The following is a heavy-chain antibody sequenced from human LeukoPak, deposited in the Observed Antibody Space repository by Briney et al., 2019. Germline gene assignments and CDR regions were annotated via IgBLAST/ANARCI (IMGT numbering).Heavy chain of an antibody. J-gene: IGHJ4*02. CDR2: ISAYNGNT. Sequence: GASVKVPCKASGYTFTSYGISWVRQAPGQGLEWMGWISAYNGNTNYAQKLQGRVTMTTDTSTSTAYMELRSLRSDDTAVYYCARVGDTAMVRINFDYWGQGTLVTVSS. CDR3: ARVGDTAMVRINFDY. CDR1: GYTFTSYG. V-gene: IGHV1-18*01. D-gene: IGHD5-18*01.